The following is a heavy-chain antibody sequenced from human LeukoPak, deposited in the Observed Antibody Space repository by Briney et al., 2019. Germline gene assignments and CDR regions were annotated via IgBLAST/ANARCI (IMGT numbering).Heavy chain of an antibody. D-gene: IGHD3-10*01. CDR2: IWYDGSNK. CDR1: GFTFSSYG. V-gene: IGHV3-33*01. J-gene: IGHJ3*02. Sequence: PGVSLRLSCAASGFTFSSYGMHWVRQAPGKGLEWVAVIWYDGSNKYYADSVKGRFTISRDNSKNTLYLQMNSLRAEDTAVYYCARDKSGYRDAFDIWGQGTMVTVSS. CDR3: ARDKSGYRDAFDI.